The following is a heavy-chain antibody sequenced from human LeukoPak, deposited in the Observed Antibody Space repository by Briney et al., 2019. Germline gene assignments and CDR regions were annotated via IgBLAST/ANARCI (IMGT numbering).Heavy chain of an antibody. Sequence: GGFLRLSCAASGFTFSDYTMNWVRQAPGKGLEWVSSISGGSRSIYYVDSVKGRFTISRDNAKNSLYLQVNSLRAEDTAIYYCARDYFYCGGDCFVDYWGQGTLVTVSS. CDR3: ARDYFYCGGDCFVDY. D-gene: IGHD2-21*02. V-gene: IGHV3-21*04. CDR1: GFTFSDYT. J-gene: IGHJ4*02. CDR2: ISGGSRSI.